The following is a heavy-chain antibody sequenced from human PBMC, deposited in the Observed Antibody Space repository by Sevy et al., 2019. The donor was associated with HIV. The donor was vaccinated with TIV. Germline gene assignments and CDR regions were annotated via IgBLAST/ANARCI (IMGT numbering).Heavy chain of an antibody. Sequence: GGSLRLSCAASGITFNNYAMNWVRQAPGKGLDWVSTIFGSGGTTYYADSVKGRFTISRDNAKNSLYVQMKSLRADDTAVYYCARGGCSSTRCYQVGDWFDSWGQGALVTVSS. J-gene: IGHJ5*01. CDR3: ARGGCSSTRCYQVGDWFDS. CDR2: IFGSGGTT. CDR1: GITFNNYA. D-gene: IGHD2-2*01. V-gene: IGHV3-23*01.